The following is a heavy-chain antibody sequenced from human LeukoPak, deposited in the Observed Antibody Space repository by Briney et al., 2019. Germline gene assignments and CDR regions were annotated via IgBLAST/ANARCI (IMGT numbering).Heavy chain of an antibody. CDR1: GYSFTSYW. CDR3: ARHKISYSSSSDFDY. V-gene: IGHV5-51*01. Sequence: GESLKISCKGSGYSFTSYWIGWVRQMPGKGLEWMGIIYPGDSDTRYSPSFQGQVTLSADKSISTAYLQWSSLKASDTAMYYCARHKISYSSSSDFDYWGQGTLVTVSS. J-gene: IGHJ4*02. D-gene: IGHD6-6*01. CDR2: IYPGDSDT.